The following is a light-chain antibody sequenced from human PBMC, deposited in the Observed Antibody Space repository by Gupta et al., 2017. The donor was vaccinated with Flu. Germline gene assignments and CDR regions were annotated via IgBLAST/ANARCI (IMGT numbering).Light chain of an antibody. J-gene: IGLJ3*02. CDR2: EVS. CDR1: SSDIGAYNY. V-gene: IGLV2-14*01. Sequence: QSGLTQPVSVSGSPGQSLTISCTGSSSDIGAYNYVSWYHQRPGKVPKLLIYEVSYRPAVISDRVSGSKTGNTATLSISGLQADDEADYYCSSYTGSVTVFGGGTKLTVL. CDR3: SSYTGSVTV.